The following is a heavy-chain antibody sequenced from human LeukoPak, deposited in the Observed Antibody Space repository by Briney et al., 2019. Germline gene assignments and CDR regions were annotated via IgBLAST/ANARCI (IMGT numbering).Heavy chain of an antibody. Sequence: PGGSLRLSCAASGFTFSSYAMSWVHQAPGKGLEWVSAISGSGGSTYYADSVKGRFTISRDNSKNTLYLQMNSLRAEDTAVYYCAKGSRDYYDSSGYYYYFDYWGQGTLVTVSS. J-gene: IGHJ4*02. CDR3: AKGSRDYYDSSGYYYYFDY. CDR2: ISGSGGST. V-gene: IGHV3-23*01. D-gene: IGHD3-22*01. CDR1: GFTFSSYA.